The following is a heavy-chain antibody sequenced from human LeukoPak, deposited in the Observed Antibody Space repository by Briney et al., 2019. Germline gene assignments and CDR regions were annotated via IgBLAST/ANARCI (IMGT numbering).Heavy chain of an antibody. CDR3: ARSQTYYDILTGYYPGKLDY. CDR1: GGSIKNYY. CDR2: IYYSGST. J-gene: IGHJ4*02. D-gene: IGHD3-9*01. V-gene: IGHV4-59*01. Sequence: SETLSLTCTVSGGSIKNYYWSWIRQPPGKGLEWIGYIYYSGSTNYNPSLKSRVTISVDTSKNQFSLKLSSVTAADTAVYYCARSQTYYDILTGYYPGKLDYWGQGTLVTVSS.